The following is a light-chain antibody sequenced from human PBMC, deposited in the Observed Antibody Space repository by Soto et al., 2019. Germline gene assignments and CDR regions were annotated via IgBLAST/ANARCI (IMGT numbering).Light chain of an antibody. J-gene: IGKJ4*01. CDR1: QNINTY. CDR2: AAT. Sequence: DIQMTQSPSSLSASVGDRVTIGCRSSQNINTYLAWFQQKPGKAPKSLIYAATNLQGGVPSRFSGTGSGPEFSLTISSLQPEDVATYYCQQYDRYPPSFGGGTKWDI. CDR3: QQYDRYPPS. V-gene: IGKV1-16*01.